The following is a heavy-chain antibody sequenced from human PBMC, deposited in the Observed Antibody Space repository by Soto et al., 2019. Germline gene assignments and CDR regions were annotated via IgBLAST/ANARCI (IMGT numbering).Heavy chain of an antibody. CDR3: TRAAIKGERLDY. D-gene: IGHD1-26*01. V-gene: IGHV3-33*01. J-gene: IGHJ4*02. Sequence: QVQLVESGGGVVQPGRSLRLSCAASGFTFNNYGMHWVRQAPGKGLEWVALIWHDGSNKGYADSVKGRFTISRDNSKNTLNLKMNSLRVEDTAVYYCTRAAIKGERLDYWGQGTQVTVSS. CDR2: IWHDGSNK. CDR1: GFTFNNYG.